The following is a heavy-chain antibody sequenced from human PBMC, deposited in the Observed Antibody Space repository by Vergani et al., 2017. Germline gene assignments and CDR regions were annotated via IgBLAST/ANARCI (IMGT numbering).Heavy chain of an antibody. V-gene: IGHV3-30*18. CDR1: GFTFSSYG. J-gene: IGHJ6*02. CDR3: AKPRKYSGSYQHYYYGMDV. CDR2: ISYDGSNK. Sequence: VQLLESGGGLVQPGGSLRLSCAASGFTFSSYGMHWVRQAPGKGLEWVAVISYDGSNKYYADSVKGRFTISRDNSKNTLYLQMNSLRAEDTAVYYCAKPRKYSGSYQHYYYGMDVWGQGTTVTVSS. D-gene: IGHD1-26*01.